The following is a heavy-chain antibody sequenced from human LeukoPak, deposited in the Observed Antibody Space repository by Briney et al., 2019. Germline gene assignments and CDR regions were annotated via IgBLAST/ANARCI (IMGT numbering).Heavy chain of an antibody. D-gene: IGHD3-3*01. V-gene: IGHV3-7*01. CDR3: ARVGDEPSGPRPDY. CDR1: GFPFSSYW. J-gene: IGHJ4*02. Sequence: GGSLRLSCAASGFPFSSYWMSWVRQAPGKGLEWVANIKQDGGEKFYVDSVKGRFTISRDNAKNSLYLQMNSLRAEDTAVYYCARVGDEPSGPRPDYWGQGTLVTVSS. CDR2: IKQDGGEK.